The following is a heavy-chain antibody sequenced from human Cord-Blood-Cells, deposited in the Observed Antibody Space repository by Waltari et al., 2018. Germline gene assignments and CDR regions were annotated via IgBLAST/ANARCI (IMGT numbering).Heavy chain of an antibody. Sequence: EVQLVESGGGLVQPGGSLRLSCAASGFTFSSSWMSWVRQAPGKGLEWVANIKQDGSEKYYVDSVKGRFTISRDNAKNSLYLQMNSLRAEDTAVYYCARKTGDWYFDLWGRGTLVTVSS. CDR1: GFTFSSSW. J-gene: IGHJ2*01. V-gene: IGHV3-7*01. CDR2: IKQDGSEK. CDR3: ARKTGDWYFDL. D-gene: IGHD7-27*01.